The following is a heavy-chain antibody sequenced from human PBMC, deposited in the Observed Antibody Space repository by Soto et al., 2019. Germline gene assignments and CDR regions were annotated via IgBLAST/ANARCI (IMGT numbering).Heavy chain of an antibody. CDR3: TREGYLPGPDFGY. V-gene: IGHV3-72*01. D-gene: IGHD1-1*01. Sequence: PGGSLRLSCAGSGFIFSDYYIDWVRQAPGKGLEWLGRSRDKTNSYTTDYAASVAGRFTISRDDSNNSLYLQMNSLKTEDTAVYYCTREGYLPGPDFGYWGQGTLVTVSS. CDR2: SRDKTNSYTT. J-gene: IGHJ4*02. CDR1: GFIFSDYY.